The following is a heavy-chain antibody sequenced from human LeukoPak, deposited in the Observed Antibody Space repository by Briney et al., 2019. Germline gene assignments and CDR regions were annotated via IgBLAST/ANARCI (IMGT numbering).Heavy chain of an antibody. D-gene: IGHD4-17*01. J-gene: IGHJ4*02. CDR3: AREEGYGDYDY. Sequence: SETLSLTCAVYGGSFSGYYWAWIRQPPGKGLEWMGSISHSGSTYDNPSLKSRVTISVDTSKNQFSLKLKSVTAADTAVYYCAREEGYGDYDYWGQGTLVTVSS. CDR1: GGSFSGYY. V-gene: IGHV4-34*01. CDR2: ISHSGST.